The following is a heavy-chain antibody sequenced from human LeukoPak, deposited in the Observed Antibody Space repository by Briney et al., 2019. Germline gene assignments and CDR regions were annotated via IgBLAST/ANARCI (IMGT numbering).Heavy chain of an antibody. Sequence: GESLKISCKGSGYSFSSYWIAWVRQMPGKGLEWMGVIYPRDSRTTYSPSFQDQVTISADKSISTAYLQWTSLKASDTAMYYCARHLSDITSSPNYWGPGTLVTLSS. CDR2: IYPRDSRT. CDR1: GYSFSSYW. D-gene: IGHD2-2*01. CDR3: ARHLSDITSSPNY. V-gene: IGHV5-51*01. J-gene: IGHJ4*02.